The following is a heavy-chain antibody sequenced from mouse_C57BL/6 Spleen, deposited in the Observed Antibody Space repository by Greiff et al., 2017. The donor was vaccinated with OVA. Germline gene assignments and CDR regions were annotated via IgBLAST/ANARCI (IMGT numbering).Heavy chain of an antibody. Sequence: VQVVESGAELVRPGASVTLSCKASGYTFTDYEMHWVKQTPVHGLEWIGAIDPETGGTAYNQKFKGKATLTADKSSSTAYMELRSLTSEDSAVYYCARWDGGNSWFDYWGQGTLVTVSA. V-gene: IGHV1-15*01. J-gene: IGHJ3*01. CDR2: IDPETGGT. CDR3: ARWDGGNSWFDY. D-gene: IGHD1-1*02. CDR1: GYTFTDYE.